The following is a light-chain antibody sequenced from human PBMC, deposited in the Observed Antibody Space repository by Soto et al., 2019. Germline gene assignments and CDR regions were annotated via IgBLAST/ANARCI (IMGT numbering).Light chain of an antibody. CDR3: QQRSNWLPYT. Sequence: EIVLTQSPATLSLSPGERATLSCRASQSVSSYLAWYQQKPGQAPRLLIYDASNRATGIPARFSGSGSGTDFTLTISSLGPEDFAVYYCQQRSNWLPYTFGQGTKLEI. V-gene: IGKV3-11*01. CDR2: DAS. CDR1: QSVSSY. J-gene: IGKJ2*01.